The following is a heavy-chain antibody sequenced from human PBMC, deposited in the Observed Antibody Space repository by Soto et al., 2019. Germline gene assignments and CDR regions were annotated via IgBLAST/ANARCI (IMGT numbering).Heavy chain of an antibody. D-gene: IGHD4-17*01. J-gene: IGHJ6*02. Sequence: EVQLVESGGGLVKPGGSLRLSCAASGFTFSDYSINWVRQAPGKGLVWVSSIGSSSISSHYADSVEGRFTISRDTGRKSVFRQKSCLSVWDAGIYYCVRGPRTVYGDFVLFYFLGMDVWGQGTTVSFSS. V-gene: IGHV3-21*01. CDR1: GFTFSDYS. CDR2: IGSSSISS. CDR3: VRGPRTVYGDFVLFYFLGMDV.